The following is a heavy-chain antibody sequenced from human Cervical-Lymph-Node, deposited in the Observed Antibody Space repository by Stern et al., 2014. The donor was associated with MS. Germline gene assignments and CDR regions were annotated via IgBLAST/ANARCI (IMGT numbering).Heavy chain of an antibody. CDR1: GYRFTNNW. CDR3: ARRGHGYMGIDY. V-gene: IGHV5-51*03. CDR2: FCPGDSEP. D-gene: IGHD1-1*01. Sequence: EVQLVQSGAEVRKPGESLRISCEVSGYRFTNNWIGWVRQMPGKGLEWMGMFCPGDSEPGCGASFEGEVAILVDKSNSITSLQWSSLKASDTAIYYCARRGHGYMGIDYWGQGTLVTVSS. J-gene: IGHJ4*02.